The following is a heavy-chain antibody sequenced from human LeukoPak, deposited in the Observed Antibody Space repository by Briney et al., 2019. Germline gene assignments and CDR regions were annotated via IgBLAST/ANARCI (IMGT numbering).Heavy chain of an antibody. CDR1: GYTFTSYC. J-gene: IGHJ4*02. Sequence: ASVKVSCKASGYTFTSYCMHWVRQAPGQGLEWMGIINPSGGSTSYAQKFQGRVTMTRDTSTSTVYLELSSLRSEDTAVYYCARGGYCSSTSCYRFDYWGQGTLVTVSS. CDR3: ARGGYCSSTSCYRFDY. V-gene: IGHV1-46*01. D-gene: IGHD2-2*02. CDR2: INPSGGST.